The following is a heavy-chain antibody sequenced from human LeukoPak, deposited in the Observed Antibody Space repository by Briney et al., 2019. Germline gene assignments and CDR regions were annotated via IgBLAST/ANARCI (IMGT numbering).Heavy chain of an antibody. CDR1: GFTFNSYG. CDR2: IWHDGSIK. J-gene: IGHJ4*02. V-gene: IGHV3-33*06. D-gene: IGHD6-19*01. CDR3: EKDRAWIAVAEFDY. Sequence: GGSLRLSCAASGFTFNSYGMHWVRQAPGKGLEWVAVIWHDGSIKYYADSVKGRFTISRDNSKNSLYLQMNSLTAADTSLYSCEKDRAWIAVAEFDYWGQGTLVTVSS.